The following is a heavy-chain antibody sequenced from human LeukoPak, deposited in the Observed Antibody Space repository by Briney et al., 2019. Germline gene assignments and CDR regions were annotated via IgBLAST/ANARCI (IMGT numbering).Heavy chain of an antibody. J-gene: IGHJ5*02. CDR1: GFTFSSYW. CDR3: ARDPRPYCSSTSCYVYWFDP. V-gene: IGHV3-30-3*01. CDR2: ISYDGSNK. Sequence: PGGSLRLSCAASGFTFSSYWMSWVRQAPGKGLEWVAVISYDGSNKYYADSVKGRFTISRDNSKNTLYLQMNSLRAEDTAVYYCARDPRPYCSSTSCYVYWFDPWGQGTLVTVSS. D-gene: IGHD2-2*01.